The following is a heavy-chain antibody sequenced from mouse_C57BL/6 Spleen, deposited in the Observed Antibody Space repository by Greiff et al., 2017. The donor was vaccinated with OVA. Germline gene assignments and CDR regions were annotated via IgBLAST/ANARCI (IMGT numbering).Heavy chain of an antibody. Sequence: QVHVKQPGAELVKPGASVKVSCKASGYTFTSYWMHWVKQRPGQGLEWIGRIHPSDSDTNYNQKFKGKATLTVDKSSSTAYMQLSSLTSEDSAVYYCANYYGSSYGYFDVWGTGTTVTVSS. J-gene: IGHJ1*03. CDR2: IHPSDSDT. CDR3: ANYYGSSYGYFDV. CDR1: GYTFTSYW. V-gene: IGHV1-74*01. D-gene: IGHD1-1*01.